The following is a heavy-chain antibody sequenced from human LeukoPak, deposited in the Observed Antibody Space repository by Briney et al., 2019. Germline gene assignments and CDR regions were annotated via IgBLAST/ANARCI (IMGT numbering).Heavy chain of an antibody. CDR3: ARGGSRWTFDY. CDR1: GFIFSNYA. Sequence: SLRLSCAASGFIFSNYAMHWVRQTPDKGLEWVAITSNDGSNTYHADSVKGRFTISRDNSKNTLYLQMNSLRAEDTAVYYCARGGSRWTFDYWGQGTLVTVSS. CDR2: TSNDGSNT. J-gene: IGHJ4*02. D-gene: IGHD3/OR15-3a*01. V-gene: IGHV3-30-3*01.